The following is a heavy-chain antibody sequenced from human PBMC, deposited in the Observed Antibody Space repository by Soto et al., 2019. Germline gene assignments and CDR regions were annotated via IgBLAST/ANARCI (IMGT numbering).Heavy chain of an antibody. CDR2: ISAYNGNT. V-gene: IGHV1-18*01. J-gene: IGHJ4*02. CDR1: GYTFTNFG. CDR3: AXGGTPIDY. Sequence: QVHLVQSGAEVKKPGASVKVSCTASGYTFTNFGISWVRQAPGQGLEWMGWISAYNGNTNYAQKFQGRVTMTTDTSTSTAXMXXRXLRSDXTAVXXXAXGGTPIDYWGQGTLVTVSS. D-gene: IGHD3-16*01.